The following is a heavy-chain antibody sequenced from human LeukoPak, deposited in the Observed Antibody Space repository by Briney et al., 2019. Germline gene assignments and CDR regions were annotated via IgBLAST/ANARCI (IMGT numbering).Heavy chain of an antibody. J-gene: IGHJ4*02. CDR2: ISYDGSEK. V-gene: IGHV3-30*03. Sequence: GGSLRLSCEASGLTFSSYVMDWVRQAPGKGLEWVGLISYDGSEKYADSVRGRFSISRDNSRSTLYLQLNSLRTEDTAVYYCAILHSSWPLDKWGQGTLVVVSS. D-gene: IGHD6-13*01. CDR3: AILHSSWPLDK. CDR1: GLTFSSYV.